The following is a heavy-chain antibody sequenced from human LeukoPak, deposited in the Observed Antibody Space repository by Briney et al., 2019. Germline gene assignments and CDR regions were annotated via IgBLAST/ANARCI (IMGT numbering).Heavy chain of an antibody. J-gene: IGHJ4*02. V-gene: IGHV4-4*09. CDR1: GVSISRFY. Sequence: SETLSLTCTASGVSISRFYWSWVRQPPGKGLEWIANIYIGVPTYYNPSLRSRVTLSVDTSKNRFSLTLRSVTATDTALYYCVQTTGWPGFDYWGQGILVTVSS. CDR2: IYIGVPT. D-gene: IGHD6-19*01. CDR3: VQTTGWPGFDY.